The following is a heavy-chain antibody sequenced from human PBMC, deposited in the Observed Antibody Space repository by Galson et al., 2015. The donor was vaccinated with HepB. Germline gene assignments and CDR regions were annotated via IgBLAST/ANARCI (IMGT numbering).Heavy chain of an antibody. CDR3: TTVLEGSYRRPDWFDP. V-gene: IGHV3-15*01. D-gene: IGHD3-16*02. Sequence: SLRLSCAASGFTFSNAWMSWVRQAPGKGLEWVGRIKSKTDGGTTDYAAPVKGRFTISRDDSKNTLYLQMNSLKTEDTAVYYCTTVLEGSYRRPDWFDPWGQGTLVTVSS. CDR2: IKSKTDGGTT. J-gene: IGHJ5*02. CDR1: GFTFSNAW.